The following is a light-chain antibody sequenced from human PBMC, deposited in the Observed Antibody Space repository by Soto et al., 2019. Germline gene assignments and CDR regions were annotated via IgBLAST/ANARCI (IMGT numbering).Light chain of an antibody. Sequence: QSVLTQPASVSGSPGQSITTSCTGTSSDVGGYNYVSWYQQHPGKAPKLMIYDVSNRPSGVSNRFSGSKSGNTASLTISGLQAVDEADYYCSSYKSRSIFYVFSTETEVTVL. CDR1: SSDVGGYNY. J-gene: IGLJ1*01. CDR2: DVS. V-gene: IGLV2-14*01. CDR3: SSYKSRSIFYV.